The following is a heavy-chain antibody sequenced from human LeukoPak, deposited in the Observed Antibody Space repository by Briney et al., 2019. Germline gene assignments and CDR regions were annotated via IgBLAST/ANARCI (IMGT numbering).Heavy chain of an antibody. D-gene: IGHD6-6*01. CDR1: GFTFSPYT. CDR2: INTGSTTI. CDR3: ARDSSVCAFDV. Sequence: PGGSLRLSCAASGFTFSPYTMHWFRQPPGKGLEWLSYINTGSTTIYYADSVKGRFTISRDTAKNSLYLQLNSLSAEDTAVYYCARDSSVCAFDVRGQGAMVTVSS. V-gene: IGHV3-48*01. J-gene: IGHJ3*01.